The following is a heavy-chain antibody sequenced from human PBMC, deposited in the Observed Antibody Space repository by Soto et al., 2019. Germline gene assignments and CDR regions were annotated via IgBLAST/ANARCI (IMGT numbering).Heavy chain of an antibody. CDR3: AKGRFDVVTISPFDH. CDR2: ISYDGTEE. J-gene: IGHJ4*01. D-gene: IGHD3-3*02. Sequence: GGSLRLSCAASGFTFSSFGMHWVRQAPGKGLEWVAVISYDGTEEKYADSVKGRATVSRDNSKNTVYLQMNRLRGDDSAIYYCAKGRFDVVTISPFDHWGQGTLVTVSS. V-gene: IGHV3-30*18. CDR1: GFTFSSFG.